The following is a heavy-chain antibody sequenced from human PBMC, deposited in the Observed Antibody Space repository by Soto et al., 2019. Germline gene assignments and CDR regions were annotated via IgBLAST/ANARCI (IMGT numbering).Heavy chain of an antibody. D-gene: IGHD2-2*01. CDR2: VTGRASST. Sequence: EVRLLESGGGVVQPGGSLRLSCAASGFTFPNYAMSWVRHAPGKGLEWVSVVTGRASSTYYADSVEGRFTISRDNSRNTLFLQMNSLGAEDTAVYYCAKHLPSKKNQLLWADACHIWGRGTNLTVSS. V-gene: IGHV3-23*01. J-gene: IGHJ3*02. CDR3: AKHLPSKKNQLLWADACHI. CDR1: GFTFPNYA.